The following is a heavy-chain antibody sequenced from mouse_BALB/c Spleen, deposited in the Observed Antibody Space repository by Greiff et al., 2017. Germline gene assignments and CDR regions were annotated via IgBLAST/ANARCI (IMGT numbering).Heavy chain of an antibody. V-gene: IGHV5-9-3*01. CDR3: ARQGDGYAMDY. Sequence: EVKVVESGGGLVKPGGSLKLSCAASGFTFSSYAMSWVRQTPEKRLEWVATISSGGSYTYYPDSVKGRFTISRDNAKNTLYLQMSSLRSEDTAMYYCARQGDGYAMDYWGQGTSVTVSS. CDR2: ISSGGSYT. CDR1: GFTFSSYA. D-gene: IGHD3-3*01. J-gene: IGHJ4*01.